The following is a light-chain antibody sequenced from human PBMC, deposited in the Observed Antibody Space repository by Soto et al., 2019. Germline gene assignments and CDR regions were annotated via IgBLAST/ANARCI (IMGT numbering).Light chain of an antibody. V-gene: IGLV1-40*01. CDR3: QSFDSSLSGVL. CDR2: GNS. CDR1: SSNIGAGYD. Sequence: QSVLTQPPSASGAPGQRVTISCTGSSSNIGAGYDVHWYQQLPGTAPKLLIYGNSNRPSGVPDRFSGSKSGTSASLAITGLQAEDEADYYCQSFDSSLSGVLFGGGTKLTVL. J-gene: IGLJ3*02.